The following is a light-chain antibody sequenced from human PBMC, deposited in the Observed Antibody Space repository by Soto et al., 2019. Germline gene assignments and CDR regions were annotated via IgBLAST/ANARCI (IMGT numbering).Light chain of an antibody. CDR2: DAS. CDR3: QQYNSYPIT. CDR1: QSISSW. Sequence: DIQMTQSPSTLSASVGDRVTITCRASQSISSWLAWYQQKPGKAPKLLIYDASSLESGVPSRFSGSGSGTEFTLTISSLQPDDFATYYGQQYNSYPITFGQATRLEIK. V-gene: IGKV1-5*01. J-gene: IGKJ5*01.